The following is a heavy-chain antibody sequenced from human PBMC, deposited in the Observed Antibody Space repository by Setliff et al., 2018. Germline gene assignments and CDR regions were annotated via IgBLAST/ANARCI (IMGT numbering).Heavy chain of an antibody. Sequence: PGGSLRLSCVASGFTLSTYAMSWVRQAPGKGLEWVSVISDSGGSTYYADSVKGRFTISRDNSKNTLYLQMLSLRAEDTAVYYCAKGGSTSCYTEADYWGQGTLVTVPQ. J-gene: IGHJ4*02. CDR2: ISDSGGST. D-gene: IGHD2-2*02. CDR3: AKGGSTSCYTEADY. CDR1: GFTLSTYA. V-gene: IGHV3-23*01.